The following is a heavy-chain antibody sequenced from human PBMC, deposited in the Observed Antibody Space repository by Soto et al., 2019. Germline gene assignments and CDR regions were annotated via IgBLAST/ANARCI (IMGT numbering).Heavy chain of an antibody. V-gene: IGHV1-2*04. Sequence: ASVKVSCKASGYTFTGYYMHWVRQAPGQGLEWMGWINPNSGGTNYAQKFQGWVTMTRDTSISTAYMELSRLRSDDTAVYYCAREPLCGGGSCYPYYGMDVWGHGTTVTVSS. D-gene: IGHD2-15*01. J-gene: IGHJ6*02. CDR2: INPNSGGT. CDR3: AREPLCGGGSCYPYYGMDV. CDR1: GYTFTGYY.